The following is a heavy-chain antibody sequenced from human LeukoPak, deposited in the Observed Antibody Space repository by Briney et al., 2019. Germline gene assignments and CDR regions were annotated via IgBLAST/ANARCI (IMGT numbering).Heavy chain of an antibody. J-gene: IGHJ6*03. Sequence: SETLSLTCTVSGGSINSYYWSWIRQPAGKGLEWIGYIYTSGSTNYNPSLKSRVTISVDTFKNQFSLKLSSVTAADTAVYYCARHSSYGYYMDVWGKGPRSPSP. CDR2: IYTSGST. D-gene: IGHD1-26*01. CDR3: ARHSSYGYYMDV. CDR1: GGSINSYY. V-gene: IGHV4-4*09.